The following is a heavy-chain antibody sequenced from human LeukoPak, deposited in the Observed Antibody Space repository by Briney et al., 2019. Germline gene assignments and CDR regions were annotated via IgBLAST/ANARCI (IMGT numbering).Heavy chain of an antibody. V-gene: IGHV4-59*01. D-gene: IGHD6-19*01. J-gene: IGHJ4*02. CDR1: GGSISSYY. CDR2: IYYSGST. CDR3: ARISGWYSAAFDY. Sequence: PPETLSLTCTVSGGSISSYYWSWIRQPPGKGLEWIGYIYYSGSTNYNPSLKSRVTISVDTSKNQFSLKLSSVTAADTAVYYCARISGWYSAAFDYWGQGTLVTVSS.